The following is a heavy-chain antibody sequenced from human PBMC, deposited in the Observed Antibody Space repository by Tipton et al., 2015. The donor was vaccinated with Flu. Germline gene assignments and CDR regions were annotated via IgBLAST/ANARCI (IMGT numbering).Heavy chain of an antibody. D-gene: IGHD1-1*01. CDR1: GYTFTKFF. CDR3: ARAGSTGTTSRRYFDY. Sequence: QSGPEVKKPGASVKVSCKASGYTFTKFFMHWVRQAPGQGLEWMGIINPTDGYTDYAQKFETRVTMTRDTSTSTVYMELSSLRSEDTAVYFCARAGSTGTTSRRYFDYWGQGTLVSVSS. J-gene: IGHJ4*02. CDR2: INPTDGYT. V-gene: IGHV1-46*01.